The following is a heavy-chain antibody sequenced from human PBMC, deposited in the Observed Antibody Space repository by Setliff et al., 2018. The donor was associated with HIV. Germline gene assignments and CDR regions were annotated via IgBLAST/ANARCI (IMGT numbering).Heavy chain of an antibody. D-gene: IGHD5-12*01. Sequence: GGSLRLSCAASGFTFSTSWMNWVRQAPGKGLVWVARINADGSSTSYADSVKGRLTISRDNAKNTVYLQMNSLRAEDTAVYYCARDRRYASDYWGQGTLVTVSS. V-gene: IGHV3-74*01. CDR2: INADGSST. J-gene: IGHJ4*02. CDR1: GFTFSTSW. CDR3: ARDRRYASDY.